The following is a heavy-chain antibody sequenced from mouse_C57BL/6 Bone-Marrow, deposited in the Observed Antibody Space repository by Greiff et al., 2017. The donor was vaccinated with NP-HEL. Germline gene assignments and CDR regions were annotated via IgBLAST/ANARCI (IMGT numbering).Heavy chain of an antibody. CDR2: IWSDGST. J-gene: IGHJ4*01. D-gene: IGHD1-1*01. CDR1: GFSLTSYG. CDR3: ARHHHTTDVYYDAMDY. Sequence: QVQLKESGPGLVAPSQSLSITCTVSGFSLTSYGVHWVRQPPGKGLEWLVVIWSDGSTTYNSALKSRLSISTDNSKSQVFLKMNSLQTDDTAMYYCARHHHTTDVYYDAMDYWGQGTSVTVSS. V-gene: IGHV2-6-1*01.